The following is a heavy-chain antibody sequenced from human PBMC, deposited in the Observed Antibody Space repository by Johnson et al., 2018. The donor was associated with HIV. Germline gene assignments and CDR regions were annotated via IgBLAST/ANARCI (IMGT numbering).Heavy chain of an antibody. CDR2: IWYDGSKK. Sequence: VQLVESGGGVVQPGRSLRLSCAASGFTFSNAWMRWVRQAPGKGLEWVAVIWYDGSKKYYVESVQGRFTISRDNSKNTLYLQMNSLRAEDTAVYYCAKVLSPRPWGDDAFDIWGQGTMVTVSS. CDR3: AKVLSPRPWGDDAFDI. D-gene: IGHD7-27*01. V-gene: IGHV3-33*06. CDR1: GFTFSNAW. J-gene: IGHJ3*02.